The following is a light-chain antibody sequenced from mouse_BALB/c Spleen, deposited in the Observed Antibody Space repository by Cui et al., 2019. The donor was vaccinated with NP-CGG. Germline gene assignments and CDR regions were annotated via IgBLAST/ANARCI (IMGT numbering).Light chain of an antibody. CDR3: ALWYSNHWV. V-gene: IGLV1*01. J-gene: IGLJ1*01. CDR2: GTN. Sequence: QAVVTQESALTTSPGETVTPTSRSNTGAVTTSNYANWVQEKPDHLFTGLIGGTNNRAPGVPARFSGSLIGDKAALTITGAQTEDEAIYFCALWYSNHWVFGGGTKLTVL. CDR1: TGAVTTSNY.